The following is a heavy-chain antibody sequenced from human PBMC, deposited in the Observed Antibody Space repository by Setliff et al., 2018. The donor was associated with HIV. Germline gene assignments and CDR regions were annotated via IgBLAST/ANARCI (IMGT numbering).Heavy chain of an antibody. D-gene: IGHD6-13*01. J-gene: IGHJ4*02. CDR3: ARGGDRQQLVLIDY. CDR1: GCTFSRYG. V-gene: IGHV3-21*04. CDR2: ISGSGDNT. Sequence: GGSLRLSCAASGCTFSRYGMNWVRQAPGKGLGWVSAISGSGDNTYYADSVKGRFTISRDNAKNSLYLQMNSRRAEDTAVYYCARGGDRQQLVLIDYWGQGTLVTVSS.